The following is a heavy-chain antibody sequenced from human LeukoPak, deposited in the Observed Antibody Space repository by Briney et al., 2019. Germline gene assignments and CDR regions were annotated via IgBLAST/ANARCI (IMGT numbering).Heavy chain of an antibody. V-gene: IGHV3-30-3*01. J-gene: IGHJ4*02. Sequence: GGSLRLSCAASGFTFNNFATHWVRKAPGRRLEGVAIISFDGGNKYYADSVKRRFTISRDNSKNTLYLQMNSLRAEDTAVYYCARDGIVGSPLFKFDYWGQGTLVPVSS. CDR1: GFTFNNFA. D-gene: IGHD1-26*01. CDR3: ARDGIVGSPLFKFDY. CDR2: ISFDGGNK.